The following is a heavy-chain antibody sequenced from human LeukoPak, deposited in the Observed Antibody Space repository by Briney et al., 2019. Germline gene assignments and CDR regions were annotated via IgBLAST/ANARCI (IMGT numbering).Heavy chain of an antibody. J-gene: IGHJ4*02. CDR3: ARDQETTVTPYYFDY. CDR1: GFTFSSYS. D-gene: IGHD4-11*01. CDR2: ISSSSSYI. V-gene: IGHV3-21*01. Sequence: PGGSLRLSCAASGFTFSSYSMNWVRQAPGKGLEWVSSISSSSSYIYYADSVKGRFTISRDNAKNSLYLQMNSLRAEDTAVYYCARDQETTVTPYYFDYWGQGTLVTVSS.